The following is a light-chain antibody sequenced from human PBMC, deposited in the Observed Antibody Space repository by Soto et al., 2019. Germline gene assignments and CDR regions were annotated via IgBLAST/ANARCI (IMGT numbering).Light chain of an antibody. CDR3: SSFTSRSTFNYV. CDR1: SGYVGTYSL. Sequence: QSALAQPASVSGSPGQSITISCTGASGYVGTYSLVSWYQQHPGKAPKVVIYEGHKRPSGVPDRFSGSTSVNTASLTISGLQPEDEADYYCSSFTSRSTFNYVFGTGTKVTVL. J-gene: IGLJ1*01. CDR2: EGH. V-gene: IGLV2-14*02.